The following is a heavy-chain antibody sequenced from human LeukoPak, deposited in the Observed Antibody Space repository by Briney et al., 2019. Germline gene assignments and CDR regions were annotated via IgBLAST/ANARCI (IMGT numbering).Heavy chain of an antibody. D-gene: IGHD5-24*01. CDR3: ARGSSPDGYNLYYNYYYMDV. J-gene: IGHJ6*03. CDR1: GYTFTSYD. V-gene: IGHV1-8*01. Sequence: ASVKVSCKASGYTFTSYDINWVRQATGQGLEWMGWMNPNSGNTGYAQKFQGRVTMTRNTSISTAYMELSSLRSEDTAVYYCARGSSPDGYNLYYNYYYMDVWGKGTTVTVSS. CDR2: MNPNSGNT.